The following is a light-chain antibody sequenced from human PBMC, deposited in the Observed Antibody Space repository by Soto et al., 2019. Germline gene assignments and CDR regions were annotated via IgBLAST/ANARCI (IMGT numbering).Light chain of an antibody. V-gene: IGKV1-9*01. CDR1: QGISSY. CDR3: QQLNSF. J-gene: IGKJ3*01. CDR2: AAS. Sequence: DIQLTQSPSFLSASVGDRVTITCRASQGISSYLAWYQQKPGKAPKLLIYAASTLQSGVPSRFSGSGSGTEFTLTISSLQPEDFATYYCQQLNSFFGPGTKVYIK.